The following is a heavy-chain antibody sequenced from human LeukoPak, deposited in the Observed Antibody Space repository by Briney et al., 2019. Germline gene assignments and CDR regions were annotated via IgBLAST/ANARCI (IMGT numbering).Heavy chain of an antibody. V-gene: IGHV5-51*01. CDR1: GYSFTSYW. Sequence: GESLKISCKGSGYSFTSYWIGWVRQRPGKGLGWRGIIYPGDSDTRYSPFFQGQVTISADKSISTAYLQWSSLKASDTAMYYCARGDDIVVVPAAMTFDYWGQGTLVTVSS. CDR2: IYPGDSDT. J-gene: IGHJ4*02. CDR3: ARGDDIVVVPAAMTFDY. D-gene: IGHD2-2*01.